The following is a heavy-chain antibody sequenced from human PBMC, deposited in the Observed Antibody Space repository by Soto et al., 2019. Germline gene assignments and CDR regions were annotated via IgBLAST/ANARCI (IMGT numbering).Heavy chain of an antibody. V-gene: IGHV3-33*01. J-gene: IGHJ5*02. CDR2: IWYDGSNK. CDR3: ARDGNASDFWSGYYFGTLDFDP. CDR1: GFTFSSYG. D-gene: IGHD3-3*01. Sequence: GGSLRLSCAASGFTFSSYGMHWVRQAPGKGLEWVAVIWYDGSNKYYADSVKGRFTISRDNSKNTLYLQMNSLRAEDTAVYYCARDGNASDFWSGYYFGTLDFDPWGQGTLVTVSS.